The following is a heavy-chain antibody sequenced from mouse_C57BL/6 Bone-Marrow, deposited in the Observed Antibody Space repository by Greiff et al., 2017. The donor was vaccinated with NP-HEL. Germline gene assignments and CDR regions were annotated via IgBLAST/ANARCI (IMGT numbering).Heavy chain of an antibody. J-gene: IGHJ3*01. CDR1: GFTFSSYG. V-gene: IGHV5-6*01. Sequence: EVKVVESGGDLVKPGGSLKLSCAASGFTFSSYGMSWVRQTPDKRLEWVATISSGGSYTYYPDGVKGRFTISRDNAKNTLYLQMSSLKSEDTAMYYCAGNYGTAWFAYWGQGTLVTVSA. D-gene: IGHD1-1*01. CDR3: AGNYGTAWFAY. CDR2: ISSGGSYT.